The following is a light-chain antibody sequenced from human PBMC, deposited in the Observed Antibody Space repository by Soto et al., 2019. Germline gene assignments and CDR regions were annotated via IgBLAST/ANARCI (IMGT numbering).Light chain of an antibody. CDR3: HQYDSPPLT. V-gene: IGKV3-20*01. CDR2: GAS. CDR1: QSVSSSY. Sequence: EIVLTQSPGTLSLSPGERATLSCRASQSVSSSYLAWYQQKPGQAPRLLIYGASSRATGIPDRFSGSGSGKDFTLTISRLEPEDFAVYYCHQYDSPPLTFGGGTPVEIK. J-gene: IGKJ4*01.